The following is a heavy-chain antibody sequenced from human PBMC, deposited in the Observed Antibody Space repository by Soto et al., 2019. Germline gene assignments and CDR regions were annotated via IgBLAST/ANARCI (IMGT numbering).Heavy chain of an antibody. CDR1: GGSISSGGYY. J-gene: IGHJ4*02. CDR3: ARLTRKGTTVDY. D-gene: IGHD1-1*01. Sequence: SETLSLTCTVSGGSISSGGYYWSWIRQHPGKGLEWIGYIYYSGSTYYNPSLKSRVTISVDTSKNQFSLKLSSVTAADTAVYYCARLTRKGTTVDYWGQGTLVTVSS. V-gene: IGHV4-31*03. CDR2: IYYSGST.